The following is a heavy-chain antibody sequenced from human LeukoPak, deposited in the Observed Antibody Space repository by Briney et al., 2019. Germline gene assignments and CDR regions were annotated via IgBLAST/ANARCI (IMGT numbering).Heavy chain of an antibody. CDR2: INQSGST. V-gene: IGHV4-34*01. D-gene: IGHD3-22*01. CDR3: ARRITMIVVVSPNDAFDI. J-gene: IGHJ3*02. CDR1: GGSFSGYY. Sequence: PSETLSLTCAVYGGSFSGYYWSWIRQPPGKGLEWIGEINQSGSTNYNPSLTSRVTISVDTSKNQFSLKLSSVTAADTAVYYCARRITMIVVVSPNDAFDIWGQGTMVTVSS.